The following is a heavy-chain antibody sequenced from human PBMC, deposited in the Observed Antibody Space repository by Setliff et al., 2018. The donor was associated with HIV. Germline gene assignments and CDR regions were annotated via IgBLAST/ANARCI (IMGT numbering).Heavy chain of an antibody. Sequence: PSETLSLTCTVSGGSISSGSYHWSWIRQPAGKGLEWIGRIYTSGNTNYNPSLKSRVTISADTSKKQFSLKLNSVTAADTAVYYCARGRYSSGWYKDAFDIWGQGTMVTVSS. CDR2: IYTSGNT. J-gene: IGHJ3*02. CDR3: ARGRYSSGWYKDAFDI. V-gene: IGHV4-61*02. D-gene: IGHD6-19*01. CDR1: GGSISSGSYH.